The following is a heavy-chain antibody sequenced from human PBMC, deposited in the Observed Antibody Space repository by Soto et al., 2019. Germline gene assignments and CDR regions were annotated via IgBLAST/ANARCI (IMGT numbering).Heavy chain of an antibody. CDR1: GGTFSSYT. D-gene: IGHD6-13*01. V-gene: IGHV1-69*02. J-gene: IGHJ4*02. CDR2: IIPILGIA. Sequence: QVQLVQSGAEVKKPGSSVKVSCKASGGTFSSYTISWVRQAPGQGLEWMGRIIPILGIANYAQKFQGRVTITADKSTSTAYMELSSLRSEDTAVYYCASRPGRSSWYSYYWGQGTLVTVSS. CDR3: ASRPGRSSWYSYY.